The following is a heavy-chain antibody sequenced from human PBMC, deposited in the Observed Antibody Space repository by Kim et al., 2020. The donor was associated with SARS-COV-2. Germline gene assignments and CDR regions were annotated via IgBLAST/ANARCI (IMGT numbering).Heavy chain of an antibody. CDR2: ISAYNGNT. CDR3: ARVQPYEAAPDYYYMDV. Sequence: ASVKVSCKASGYTFTSYGISWVRQAPGQGLEWMGWISAYNGNTNYAQKLQGRVTMTTDTSTSTAYMELRSLRSDDTAVYYCARVQPYEAAPDYYYMDVWGKGTTVTVSS. D-gene: IGHD5-12*01. CDR1: GYTFTSYG. J-gene: IGHJ6*03. V-gene: IGHV1-18*01.